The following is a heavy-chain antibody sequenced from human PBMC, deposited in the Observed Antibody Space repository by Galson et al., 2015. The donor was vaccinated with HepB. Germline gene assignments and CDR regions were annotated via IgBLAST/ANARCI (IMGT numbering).Heavy chain of an antibody. D-gene: IGHD3-9*01. CDR3: ARHEGTVPAPGGTVYSGMDV. J-gene: IGHJ6*02. CDR2: IDPSDSYT. Sequence: QSGAEVKKPGESLRISCKGSGYSFTSYWITWVRQMPGKGLEWMGRIDPSDSYTNYSPSFQGHVTISTDRSISTAYLQWSSLKASDTAIYYCARHEGTVPAPGGTVYSGMDVWGQGTTVTVSS. CDR1: GYSFTSYW. V-gene: IGHV5-10-1*01.